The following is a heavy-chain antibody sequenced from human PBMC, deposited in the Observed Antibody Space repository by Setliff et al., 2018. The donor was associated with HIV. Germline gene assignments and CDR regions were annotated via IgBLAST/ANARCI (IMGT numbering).Heavy chain of an antibody. CDR1: GYTFISYG. V-gene: IGHV1-18*01. J-gene: IGHJ6*03. Sequence: ASVKVSCKASGYTFISYGISWVRQAPGQGLEWMGWISAYNGNTNYAQKLQGRVTMTTDTSTSTAYMELRSLRSDDTAVYYCATGSRIHYYSYMDVWGKGTTVTVSS. D-gene: IGHD2-15*01. CDR3: ATGSRIHYYSYMDV. CDR2: ISAYNGNT.